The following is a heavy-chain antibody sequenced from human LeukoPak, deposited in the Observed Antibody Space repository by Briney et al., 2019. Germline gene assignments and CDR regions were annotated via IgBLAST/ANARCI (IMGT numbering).Heavy chain of an antibody. CDR2: IDWDDDK. J-gene: IGHJ4*02. D-gene: IGHD6-6*01. Sequence: SVPTLVNPTQTLTLTCTFSGFSLSTSGMRVSWIRQPPGKALEWLARIDWDDDKFYSTSLKTRLTISKDTSKNQVVLTMTNMDPVDTATYYCARIGYSSSSDYWGQGTLVTVSS. V-gene: IGHV2-70*04. CDR3: ARIGYSSSSDY. CDR1: GFSLSTSGMR.